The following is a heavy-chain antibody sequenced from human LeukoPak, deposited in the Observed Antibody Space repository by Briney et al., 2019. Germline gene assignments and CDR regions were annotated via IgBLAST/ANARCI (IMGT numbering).Heavy chain of an antibody. V-gene: IGHV3-21*01. CDR1: GFTFSSYS. CDR2: ISSSSSYI. Sequence: GGSLRLSCAASGFTFSSYSMNWVRQAPGKGLEWVSSISSSSSYIYYADSVKGRFTISRDNSKNTLYLQMGSLRAEDMAVYYCARGKGLRYYGSGDYWGQGTLVTVSS. D-gene: IGHD3-10*01. J-gene: IGHJ4*02. CDR3: ARGKGLRYYGSGDY.